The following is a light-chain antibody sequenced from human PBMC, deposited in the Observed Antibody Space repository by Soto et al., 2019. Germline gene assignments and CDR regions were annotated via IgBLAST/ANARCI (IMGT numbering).Light chain of an antibody. Sequence: EILMTQSPSTLAVSPGGRATLSCRASQSISETLAWYQQKPGQAPRLLIYGASKRSTGFPARFSGSGSGTDFTLTISSLQSEDFEVYYCQQYNNWPWTFGQGTKVDIK. CDR3: QQYNNWPWT. J-gene: IGKJ1*01. CDR2: GAS. CDR1: QSISET. V-gene: IGKV3-15*01.